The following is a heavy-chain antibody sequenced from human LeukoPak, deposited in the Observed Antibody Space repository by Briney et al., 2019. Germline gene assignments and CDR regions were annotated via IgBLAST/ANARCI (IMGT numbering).Heavy chain of an antibody. D-gene: IGHD3-10*01. J-gene: IGHJ4*02. CDR3: ARGKEVITMLRGLKPGYYFDY. V-gene: IGHV1-18*01. CDR2: ISAYNGNT. Sequence: RASVKVSCKASGYTFTSYGISWVRQAPGQGLEWMGWISAYNGNTNYAQKFQGRVTITADESTSTAYMELSSLRSEDTAVYYCARGKEVITMLRGLKPGYYFDYWGQGTLVTVSS. CDR1: GYTFTSYG.